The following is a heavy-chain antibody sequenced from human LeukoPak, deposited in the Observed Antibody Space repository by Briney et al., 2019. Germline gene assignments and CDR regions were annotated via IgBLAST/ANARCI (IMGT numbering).Heavy chain of an antibody. V-gene: IGHV5-51*01. J-gene: IGHJ4*02. Sequence: GEXXXXSFKGSGYSFTSYWIGWVRPMPGKGLEWMGIIYPGDSDTRYSPSFEGQVTISADKYIRTAYLQWSSLKASDTAMYYCARRKVDNYGLDYWGQGTLVTVSS. CDR3: ARRKVDNYGLDY. CDR2: IYPGDSDT. CDR1: GYSFTSYW. D-gene: IGHD5-18*01.